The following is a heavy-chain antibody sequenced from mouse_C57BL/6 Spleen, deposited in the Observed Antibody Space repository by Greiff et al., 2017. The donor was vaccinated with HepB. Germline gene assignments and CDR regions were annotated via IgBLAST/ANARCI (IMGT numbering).Heavy chain of an antibody. CDR3: ARREPHYYAMDY. CDR2: IYPGSGNT. V-gene: IGHV1-66*01. Sequence: VQLQQSGPELVKPGASVKISCKASGYSFTSYYIHWVKQRPGQGLEWIGWIYPGSGNTKYNEKFKGKATLTADTSSSTAYMQLSSLTSEDSAVYYCARREPHYYAMDYWGQGTSVTVAS. J-gene: IGHJ4*01. CDR1: GYSFTSYY.